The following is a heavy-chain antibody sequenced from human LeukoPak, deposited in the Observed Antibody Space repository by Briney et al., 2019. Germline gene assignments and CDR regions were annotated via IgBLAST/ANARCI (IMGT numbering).Heavy chain of an antibody. CDR3: EGRSWKDFCYAFDI. CDR2: INHSGTT. V-gene: IGHV4-34*01. Sequence: SETLSLTCAVYGGSFSGYYWIWIRQPPGKGLEWSGEINHSGTTNYNPSLKSRVTISIDTSKNQFSLKLSSVTAADTAVYYCEGRSWKDFCYAFDIWGQGTMVTVSS. J-gene: IGHJ3*02. D-gene: IGHD1-1*01. CDR1: GGSFSGYY.